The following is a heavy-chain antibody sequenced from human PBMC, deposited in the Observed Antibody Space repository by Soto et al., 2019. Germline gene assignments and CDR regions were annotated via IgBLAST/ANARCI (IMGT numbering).Heavy chain of an antibody. D-gene: IGHD5-18*01. CDR1: GFTFSSYA. Sequence: GGSLRLSCAASGFTFSSYAMSWVRQAPGKGLEWVSAISGSGGSTYYADSVKGRFTISRDNSKNTLYLQMNSLRAEDTAVYYCARIPRYSYGYRLYSYGMDVWGQGTTVTVYS. CDR2: ISGSGGST. CDR3: ARIPRYSYGYRLYSYGMDV. J-gene: IGHJ6*02. V-gene: IGHV3-23*01.